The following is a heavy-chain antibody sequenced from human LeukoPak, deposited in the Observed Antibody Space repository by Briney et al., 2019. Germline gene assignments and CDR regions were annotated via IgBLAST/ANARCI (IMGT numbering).Heavy chain of an antibody. Sequence: SQTLSLTCAISLDSVSSNSAAWNWIRPSPSRGLEWLGRTYYRSKRYNDYAVSVKSRITINPDTSKNQFSLQLNSVTPEDTAVYCCARDRWANWNYVDYWGQGTLVTVSS. V-gene: IGHV6-1*01. CDR1: LDSVSSNSAA. D-gene: IGHD1-20*01. CDR3: ARDRWANWNYVDY. CDR2: TYYRSKRYN. J-gene: IGHJ4*02.